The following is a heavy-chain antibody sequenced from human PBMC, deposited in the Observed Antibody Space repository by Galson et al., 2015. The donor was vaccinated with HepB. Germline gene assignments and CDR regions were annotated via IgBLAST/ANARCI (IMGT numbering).Heavy chain of an antibody. J-gene: IGHJ3*02. Sequence: SVKVSCKASGYTFTDYYIHWVRQAPGQGLEWMGWINPDSGDTNYAQKFQGRVTMTRDMSISRAYMEQSRLRSDDTAVFYCARPLGFGELYAFDIWGQGTMVTVSS. D-gene: IGHD1-26*01. V-gene: IGHV1-2*02. CDR2: INPDSGDT. CDR3: ARPLGFGELYAFDI. CDR1: GYTFTDYY.